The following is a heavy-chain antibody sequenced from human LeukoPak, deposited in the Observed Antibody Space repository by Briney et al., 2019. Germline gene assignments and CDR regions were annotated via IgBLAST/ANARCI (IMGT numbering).Heavy chain of an antibody. D-gene: IGHD1-26*01. CDR2: INSDGSNT. CDR1: GFTFSSNW. V-gene: IGHV3-74*01. Sequence: QAGGSLRLSCAASGFTFSSNWMHWVRQAPGKGLVWVSGINSDGSNTAYADSVKGRFTISRDYGKNTLYLQMNSLRAEDTAVYYCARGWGATWGPGTLVTVSS. CDR3: ARGWGAT. J-gene: IGHJ4*02.